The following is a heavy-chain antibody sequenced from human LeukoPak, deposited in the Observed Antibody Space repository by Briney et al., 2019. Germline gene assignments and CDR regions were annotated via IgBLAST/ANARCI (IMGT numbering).Heavy chain of an antibody. Sequence: PGGSLRLSCAASGFTFSSYGMHWVRQAPGKGLEWVAVISYDGSNKYYADSVKGRFTISRDNSKNTLYLQMNSLRAEDTAVYYCAKDPPLVDWGQGTLATVSS. V-gene: IGHV3-30*18. D-gene: IGHD2-15*01. CDR2: ISYDGSNK. CDR1: GFTFSSYG. J-gene: IGHJ4*02. CDR3: AKDPPLVD.